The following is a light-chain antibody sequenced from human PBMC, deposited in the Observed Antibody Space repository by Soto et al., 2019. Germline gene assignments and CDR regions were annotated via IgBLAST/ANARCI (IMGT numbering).Light chain of an antibody. CDR2: DAS. V-gene: IGKV1-5*01. CDR1: QSISSW. CDR3: QQYNSYST. J-gene: IGKJ1*01. Sequence: DIQMTQSPSTLSASVGDRVTITCRASQSISSWLAWYQQKPGKAPKLLIYDASSMESGVPSRFGGSGSGTEYTLTLSNLQPDDFATYYCQQYNSYSTFGQGTKVEIK.